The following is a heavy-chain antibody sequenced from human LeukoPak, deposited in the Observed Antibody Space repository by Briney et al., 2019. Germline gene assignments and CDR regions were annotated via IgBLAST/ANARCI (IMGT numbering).Heavy chain of an antibody. J-gene: IGHJ5*02. CDR1: GGFISTSNYY. CDR3: ASSSALNWFDP. CDR2: IYYSGST. V-gene: IGHV4-39*01. Sequence: SDTLSLTCTVSGGFISTSNYYWGWIRQPPGKGLEWIGSIYYSGSTYYDPSLKSRVTISVDTSKSQFSLKLSSVTAADTAVYYCASSSALNWFDPWGQGTLVTVSS. D-gene: IGHD3-22*01.